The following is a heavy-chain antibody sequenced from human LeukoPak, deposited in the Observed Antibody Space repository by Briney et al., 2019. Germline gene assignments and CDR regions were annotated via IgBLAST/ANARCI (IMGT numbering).Heavy chain of an antibody. J-gene: IGHJ4*02. D-gene: IGHD5-18*01. V-gene: IGHV3-7*01. CDR2: IKHDGSEK. CDR3: ARAESSGYSYGPDY. CDR1: GFTFSTYW. Sequence: GGSLRLSCAASGFTFSTYWMSWVRQAPGKGLEWVANIKHDGSEKYYVDSVKGRFTISRDNAKNSLYLQMNSLRAEDTAVYYCARAESSGYSYGPDYWGQGTLVTVSS.